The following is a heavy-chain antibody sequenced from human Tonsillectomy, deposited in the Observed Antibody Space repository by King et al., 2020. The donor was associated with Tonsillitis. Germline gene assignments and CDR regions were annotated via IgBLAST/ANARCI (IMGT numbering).Heavy chain of an antibody. Sequence: VQLVESGGGLVQPGGSLKLSCAASGFAFSNSAIHWVRQASGRGLEWVGRIRSKLNNYATEYSASMKGRFTISRDDSKSTAFLRMSNLRTEDTAVYYCTSLRYCDSNGCFDYWGQGTLVTVSS. D-gene: IGHD3-22*01. CDR1: GFAFSNSA. CDR2: IRSKLNNYAT. V-gene: IGHV3-73*02. J-gene: IGHJ4*02. CDR3: TSLRYCDSNGCFDY.